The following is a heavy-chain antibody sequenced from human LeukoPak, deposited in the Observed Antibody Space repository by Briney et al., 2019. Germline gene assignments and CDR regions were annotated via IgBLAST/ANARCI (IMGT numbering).Heavy chain of an antibody. CDR3: ASGATVVPSQWLGLREFDY. J-gene: IGHJ4*02. Sequence: SETLSLTCAVSGYSISSGYYWGWIRQPPGKGLEWTGSIYHSGSTYYNPSLKSRVTISVDTSKNHFSLKLSSVTAADTAVYYCASGATVVPSQWLGLREFDYWGQGTLGTVSS. D-gene: IGHD6-19*01. CDR1: GYSISSGYY. CDR2: IYHSGST. V-gene: IGHV4-38-2*01.